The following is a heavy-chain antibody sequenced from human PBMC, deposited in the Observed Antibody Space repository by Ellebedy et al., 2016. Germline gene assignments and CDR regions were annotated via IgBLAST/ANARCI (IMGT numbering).Heavy chain of an antibody. Sequence: SETLSLTCTVSGGSISSYYWSWIRQPPGKGLEWIGYIYYSGSTNYNPSLKSRVTISVDTSKNQFSLKLSSVTAADTAVYYCARHPPWLGYFDWLLDYWGQGTLVTVSS. V-gene: IGHV4-59*08. D-gene: IGHD3-9*01. CDR1: GGSISSYY. J-gene: IGHJ4*02. CDR2: IYYSGST. CDR3: ARHPPWLGYFDWLLDY.